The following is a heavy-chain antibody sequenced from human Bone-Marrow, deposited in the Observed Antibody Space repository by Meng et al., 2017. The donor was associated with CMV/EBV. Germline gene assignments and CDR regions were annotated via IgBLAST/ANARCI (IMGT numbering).Heavy chain of an antibody. CDR3: AKTYGDYFDY. D-gene: IGHD4-17*01. J-gene: IGHJ4*02. CDR2: ISWNSGSI. Sequence: GGSLRLSCAASGFTFDDYAMHWVRQAPGKGLEWVSGISWNSGSIGYADSVKGRFTISRDNAKNSLYLQMNSLRAEDTALYYCAKTYGDYFDYWGQGTLVTVSS. CDR1: GFTFDDYA. V-gene: IGHV3-9*01.